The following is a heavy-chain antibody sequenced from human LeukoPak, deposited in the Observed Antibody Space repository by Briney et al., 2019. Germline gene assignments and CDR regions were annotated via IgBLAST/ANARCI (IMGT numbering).Heavy chain of an antibody. CDR2: ISGSSNIL. V-gene: IGHV3-48*04. D-gene: IGHD2-2*01. Sequence: PGGSLRLSCAASGFTFSDYAMSWVRQAPGKGLEWVSYISGSSNILYYADSLKGRFTISRDNAKNSLYLQMNSLRAEDTAVYYCARCSSTSCSFDYWGQGTLVTVSS. CDR1: GFTFSDYA. J-gene: IGHJ4*02. CDR3: ARCSSTSCSFDY.